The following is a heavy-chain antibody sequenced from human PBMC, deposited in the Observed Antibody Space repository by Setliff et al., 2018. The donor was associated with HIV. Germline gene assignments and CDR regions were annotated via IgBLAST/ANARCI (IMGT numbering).Heavy chain of an antibody. V-gene: IGHV4-59*01. D-gene: IGHD1-26*01. CDR2: IHYSGIV. CDR3: ARVAKDSSFFSASGPSYFDP. J-gene: IGHJ5*02. CDR1: GGSMKNFY. Sequence: NPSETLSLTCTVSGGSMKNFYWSWIRQVPGGRLQWIGHIHYSGIVNYSPSLSNRLTISAQTSKNQFSLTLNSVTTADTALYFCARVAKDSSFFSASGPSYFDPWGHGTRVTVSS.